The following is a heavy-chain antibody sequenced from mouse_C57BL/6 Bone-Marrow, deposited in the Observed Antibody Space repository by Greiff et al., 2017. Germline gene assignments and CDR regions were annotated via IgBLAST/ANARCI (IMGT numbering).Heavy chain of an antibody. J-gene: IGHJ2*01. CDR1: GFTFSSYA. CDR2: ISSGGDYI. D-gene: IGHD1-1*01. Sequence: EVQLVESGAGLVKPGGSLKLSCAASGFTFSSYAMSWVRQTPEKRLEWIAYISSGGDYIYYADTVKGRVTISRDNARTTLYLQMSSLKSEDTAMYFCTRGRLRYYVDYWGQGNTLTVSS. V-gene: IGHV5-9-1*02. CDR3: TRGRLRYYVDY.